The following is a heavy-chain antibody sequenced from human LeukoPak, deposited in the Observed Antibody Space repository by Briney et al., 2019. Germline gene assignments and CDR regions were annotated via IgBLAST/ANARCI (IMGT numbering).Heavy chain of an antibody. J-gene: IGHJ4*02. CDR3: AKDSKRYYDILTGSPI. Sequence: GGSLRLSCAASGSTFSSYAMSWVRQAPGKGLEWVSAISGSGGSTYYADSVKGRFTISRDNSKNTLYLQMNSLRAEDTAVYYCAKDSKRYYDILTGSPIWGQGTLVTVSS. V-gene: IGHV3-23*01. CDR1: GSTFSSYA. CDR2: ISGSGGST. D-gene: IGHD3-9*01.